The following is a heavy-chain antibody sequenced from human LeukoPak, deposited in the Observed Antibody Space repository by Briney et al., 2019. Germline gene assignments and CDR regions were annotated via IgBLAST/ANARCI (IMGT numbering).Heavy chain of an antibody. CDR1: GXSISSHY. D-gene: IGHD4-23*01. CDR3: AKEGNDYGANSIDY. V-gene: IGHV4-59*11. Sequence: PSETLSLTCTVSGXSISSHYWAWLRQPPGKGLEWIGWMFFTGDTNYNPSPKSRDTISVDHSKIQFSLKLTSVTAADTAVYYCAKEGNDYGANSIDYWGQGTLVTVSS. CDR2: MFFTGDT. J-gene: IGHJ4*02.